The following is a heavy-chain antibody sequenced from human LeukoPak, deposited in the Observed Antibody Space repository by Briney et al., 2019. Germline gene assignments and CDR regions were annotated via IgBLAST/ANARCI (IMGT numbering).Heavy chain of an antibody. Sequence: PGGSLRLSCAASGFTFSSFEMNWVRQAPGKGLEWVSHISSSGTTIYDADSVKGRFTTSRDNTKNSLYLQMNSLRAEDTAVYYCAKGSGSYSRYYYYYMDVWGKGTTVTVSS. CDR3: AKGSGSYSRYYYYYMDV. D-gene: IGHD3-10*01. J-gene: IGHJ6*03. V-gene: IGHV3-48*03. CDR1: GFTFSSFE. CDR2: ISSSGTTI.